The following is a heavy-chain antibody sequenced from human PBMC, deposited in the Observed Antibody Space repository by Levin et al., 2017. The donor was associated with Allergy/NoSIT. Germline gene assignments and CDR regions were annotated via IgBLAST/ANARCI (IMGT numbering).Heavy chain of an antibody. CDR2: IKSKTDGGTT. V-gene: IGHV3-15*01. D-gene: IGHD6-13*01. J-gene: IGHJ4*02. CDR1: GITFSNAW. Sequence: GESLKISCAASGITFSNAWMSWARQAPGKGLEWVGRIKSKTDGGTTEYAAPVKGRFTISRDDSKNTLYLQMNSLKTEDTAVYFCSTYSSSWYYFDYWGQETRVTVS. CDR3: STYSSSWYYFDY.